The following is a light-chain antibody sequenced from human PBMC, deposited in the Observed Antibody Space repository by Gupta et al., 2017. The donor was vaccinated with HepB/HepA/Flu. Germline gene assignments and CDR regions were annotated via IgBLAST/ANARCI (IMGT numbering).Light chain of an antibody. J-gene: IGKJ1*01. CDR2: GAS. CDR1: QNVNSDF. CDR3: QHQRCSPWP. Sequence: EIVLTQSPVILFLSPGERATLSCRASQNVNSDFVAWYQQKPGQAPRLLIYGASTRASGISDRFSGSGYGTEFTLTISRRDPEDFGVYYCQHQRCSPWPFGQGTK. V-gene: IGKV3-20*01.